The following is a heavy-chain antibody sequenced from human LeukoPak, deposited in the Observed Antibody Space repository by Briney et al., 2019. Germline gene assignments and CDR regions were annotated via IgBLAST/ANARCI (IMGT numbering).Heavy chain of an antibody. V-gene: IGHV3-23*01. Sequence: GGSLRLSCAASGLTFSSYAMSWVRQAPGKGLEWVSSISDSGGSTYYADSVKGRFTISRDKSNNTLFLQMNSLRAEDTAVYYCAKRNVDYWGQGTLVTVSS. CDR2: ISDSGGST. CDR3: AKRNVDY. D-gene: IGHD1-14*01. J-gene: IGHJ4*02. CDR1: GLTFSSYA.